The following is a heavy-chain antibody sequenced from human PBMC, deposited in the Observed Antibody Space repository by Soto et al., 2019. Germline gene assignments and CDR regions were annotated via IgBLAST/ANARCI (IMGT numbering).Heavy chain of an antibody. J-gene: IGHJ4*02. V-gene: IGHV1-46*01. CDR2: INPSGGST. Sequence: AXVSVSCSGSGYTFTSYYIHVVRQPPGQGLEWMGIINPSGGSTSYAQKFQGRVTMTRDTSTSTVYMELSSLRSEDTAVYYCARDRGPKYYDFWSGYYFGYWGQGTLVTVSS. CDR1: GYTFTSYY. CDR3: ARDRGPKYYDFWSGYYFGY. D-gene: IGHD3-3*01.